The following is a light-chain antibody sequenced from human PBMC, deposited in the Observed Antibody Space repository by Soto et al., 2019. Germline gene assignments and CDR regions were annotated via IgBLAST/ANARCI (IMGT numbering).Light chain of an antibody. Sequence: EIVMTQSAATLSMSPGEIATLSCRASQSVSSSLAWYQQKPGQAPRLLIYGASTRATGIPARFSGSGSGTEFTLTISSLQSEDFAVYYCQKYNNWPLNFGGGTKVDIK. V-gene: IGKV3-15*01. CDR1: QSVSSS. CDR2: GAS. CDR3: QKYNNWPLN. J-gene: IGKJ4*01.